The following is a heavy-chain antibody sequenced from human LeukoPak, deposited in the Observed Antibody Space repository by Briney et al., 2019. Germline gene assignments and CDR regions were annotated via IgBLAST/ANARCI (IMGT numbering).Heavy chain of an antibody. V-gene: IGHV3-53*01. CDR2: IYSGGST. CDR1: GFTVSSNY. J-gene: IGHJ6*02. D-gene: IGHD2-15*01. Sequence: GGSLRLSCAASGFTVSSNYMSWVRQAPGKGLEWVSVIYSGGSTYYADSVKGRFTISRDNSKNTLYLQMNSLRAEDTAVYYCASTGWAGPDCSGGSCFRFYYYYGMDVWGQGTTVTVSS. CDR3: ASTGWAGPDCSGGSCFRFYYYYGMDV.